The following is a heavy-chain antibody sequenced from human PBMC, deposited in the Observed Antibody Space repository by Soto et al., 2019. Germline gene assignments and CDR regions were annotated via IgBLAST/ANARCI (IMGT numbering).Heavy chain of an antibody. CDR3: ASDDEYSGNCIDV. Sequence: QVQLVESGGGVVQPGRSLRLSCAASGFTFSNYGMHWVRQAPVKGLEWVAVILNDGSNRYHADSVKDRFTISRDNSNNTLYLKINSLRTEDTDVYDCASDDEYSGNCIDVWGQGTTVTVS. D-gene: IGHD3-10*01. V-gene: IGHV3-33*01. CDR2: ILNDGSNR. CDR1: GFTFSNYG. J-gene: IGHJ6*02.